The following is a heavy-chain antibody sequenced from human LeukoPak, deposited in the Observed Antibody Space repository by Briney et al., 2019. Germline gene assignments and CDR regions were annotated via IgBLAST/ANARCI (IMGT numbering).Heavy chain of an antibody. J-gene: IGHJ4*02. CDR3: ARGKWELLTY. V-gene: IGHV3-7*04. CDR1: GSTFSTYW. CDR2: IRQDGSEE. Sequence: GGSLRLSCAASGSTFSTYWMTWVRQAPGKGLEWVANIRQDGSEEYYVDSVKGRFTISRDNAKNSLYLQMNSLRAEDTAVYYCARGKWELLTYWGQGTLVTVSS. D-gene: IGHD1-26*01.